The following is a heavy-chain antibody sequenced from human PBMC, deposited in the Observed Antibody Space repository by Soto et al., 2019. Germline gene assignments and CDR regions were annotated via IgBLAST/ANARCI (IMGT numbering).Heavy chain of an antibody. CDR2: IYSGGST. V-gene: IGHV3-53*01. CDR3: ARDGCVSTSDYYYGMDV. D-gene: IGHD2-2*01. J-gene: IGHJ6*04. Sequence: EVQLVESGGGLIQPGGSLRLSCAASGFTVSSNYMSWVRQAPGKGLEWVSGIYSGGSTYYADSVKGRFTISRDNSKNTLYLQMNSLRAEDTAVYYWARDGCVSTSDYYYGMDVWGEGTTVTVSS. CDR1: GFTVSSNY.